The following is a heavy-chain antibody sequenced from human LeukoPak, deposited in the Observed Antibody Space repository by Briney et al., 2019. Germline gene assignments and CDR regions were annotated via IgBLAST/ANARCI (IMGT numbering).Heavy chain of an antibody. Sequence: GASVKVSCKASGYTFTSYGISWVRQAPGQGLEWMGWISAYSGNTNYAQKLQGRVTMTTDTSTSTAYMELRSLRSDDTAVYYCARSHPTMVTNVDSNWGQGTLVAVTS. V-gene: IGHV1-18*01. CDR3: ARSHPTMVTNVDSN. J-gene: IGHJ1*01. CDR1: GYTFTSYG. CDR2: ISAYSGNT. D-gene: IGHD4-17*01.